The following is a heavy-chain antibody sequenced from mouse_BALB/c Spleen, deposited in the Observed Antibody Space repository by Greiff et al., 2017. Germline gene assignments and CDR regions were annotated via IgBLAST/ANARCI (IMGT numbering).Heavy chain of an antibody. CDR3: ASMVTSYYAMDY. Sequence: VQVVESGPGLVAPSQSLSITCTVSGFSLTSYGVHWVRQPPGKGLEWLGVIWAGGSTNYNSALMSRLSISKDNSKSQVFLKMNSLQTDDTAMYYCASMVTSYYAMDYWGQGTSVTVSS. D-gene: IGHD2-2*01. CDR1: GFSLTSYG. CDR2: IWAGGST. J-gene: IGHJ4*01. V-gene: IGHV2-9*02.